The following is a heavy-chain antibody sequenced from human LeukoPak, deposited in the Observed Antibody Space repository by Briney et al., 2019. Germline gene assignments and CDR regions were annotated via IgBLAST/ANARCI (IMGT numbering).Heavy chain of an antibody. CDR2: INPSGCST. D-gene: IGHD3-3*01. CDR3: ARVRDFWSGNSTGYFDY. V-gene: IGHV1-46*01. CDR1: GYTFTSYY. Sequence: ASVKDSCMASGYTFTSYYMHWLRPAPGQGLAWVGIINPSGCSTNYAQRFQGGVIMISETHTITVYMELSSLRSDDADVYVCARVRDFWSGNSTGYFDYWGQGTLVTVSS. J-gene: IGHJ4*02.